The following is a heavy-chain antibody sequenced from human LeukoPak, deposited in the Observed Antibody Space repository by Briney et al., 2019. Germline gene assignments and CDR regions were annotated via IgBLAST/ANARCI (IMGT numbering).Heavy chain of an antibody. Sequence: GSSVKVSCKASGYTFTSYAMHWVRQAPGQRLEGMGWINAGNGNTKYSQKFQGRVTITRDTSASTAYMELSSLRSEDTAVHYCARGGALQLEVCFDSWGQGTLVTVSS. V-gene: IGHV1-3*01. J-gene: IGHJ4*02. D-gene: IGHD1-1*01. CDR1: GYTFTSYA. CDR3: ARGGALQLEVCFDS. CDR2: INAGNGNT.